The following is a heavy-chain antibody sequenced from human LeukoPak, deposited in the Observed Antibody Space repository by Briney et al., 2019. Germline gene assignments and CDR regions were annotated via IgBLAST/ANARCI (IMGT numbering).Heavy chain of an antibody. CDR2: IYYMGYT. V-gene: IGHV4-59*01. CDR3: SRVKLVVYYYYYMDV. D-gene: IGHD6-6*01. CDR1: GGSISSYY. Sequence: RSETLSLTCPVSGGSISSYYWSWLRQPPGKGLEWIGYIYYMGYTNHNPSLTSRVTISLDTSKHQFSLNLASVTPADRAVYYCSRVKLVVYYYYYMDVWGKGTTVTVSS. J-gene: IGHJ6*03.